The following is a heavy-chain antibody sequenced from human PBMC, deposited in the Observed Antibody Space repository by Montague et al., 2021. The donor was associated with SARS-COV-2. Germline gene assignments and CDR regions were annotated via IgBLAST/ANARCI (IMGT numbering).Heavy chain of an antibody. D-gene: IGHD1-1*01. J-gene: IGHJ6*02. CDR2: ISWNSGRI. CDR1: GFTFDDYA. V-gene: IGHV3-9*01. Sequence: SLSLSFSASGFTFDDYAMHWVRQVPGKGLEWVSGISWNSGRIGHVDSVRGRFTISRDNAKNSLYLQMNSLRAEDTALYFCAKGTTTGYFYGMDVWGQGTTVTVSS. CDR3: AKGTTTGYFYGMDV.